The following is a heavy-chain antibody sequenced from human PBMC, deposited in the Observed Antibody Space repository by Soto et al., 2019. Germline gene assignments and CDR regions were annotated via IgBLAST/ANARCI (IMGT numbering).Heavy chain of an antibody. D-gene: IGHD4-17*01. CDR3: AKDKSTGEYSYYRYMDV. CDR2: ISGNSGQL. Sequence: EVHLVEPGGGLVQPYRPLRLSCEASGFHFENYAMHWVRQVPVKGLEWVSAISGNSGQLDYADSVRGRFTISRDNGKNSLYLEMNSLRPDDTALYFCAKDKSTGEYSYYRYMDVWGRGTTVIVSS. V-gene: IGHV3-9*01. J-gene: IGHJ6*03. CDR1: GFHFENYA.